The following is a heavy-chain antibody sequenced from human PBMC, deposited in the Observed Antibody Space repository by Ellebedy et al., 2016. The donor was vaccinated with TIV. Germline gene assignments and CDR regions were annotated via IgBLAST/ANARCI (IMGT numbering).Heavy chain of an antibody. CDR1: GFTFSNYA. CDR2: ILDSGGTT. J-gene: IGHJ4*02. V-gene: IGHV3-23*01. D-gene: IGHD2-15*01. Sequence: GESLKISCAASGFTFSNYAMAWVRQAPGKGLEWVSAILDSGGTTYYADSVKGRFTISRDNSKNALYLQMHSLRAEDTALYYCAKASYCSNGRCYSLIDYWGQGTLVSVSS. CDR3: AKASYCSNGRCYSLIDY.